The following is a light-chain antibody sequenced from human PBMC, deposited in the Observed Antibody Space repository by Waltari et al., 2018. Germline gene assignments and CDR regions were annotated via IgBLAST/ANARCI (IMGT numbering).Light chain of an antibody. CDR1: SGHSSFV. V-gene: IGLV4-69*01. CDR2: LNTDGGH. Sequence: QLVLTQPPSASASLGASVTLTCTLSSGHSSFVIAWHQQQPGKGPRYLMTLNTDGGHTKGDGIPDRFSGSTSGAERYLTIASLQSEDEADYFCQTWGTGIVVFGGGTKLTVL. CDR3: QTWGTGIVV. J-gene: IGLJ2*01.